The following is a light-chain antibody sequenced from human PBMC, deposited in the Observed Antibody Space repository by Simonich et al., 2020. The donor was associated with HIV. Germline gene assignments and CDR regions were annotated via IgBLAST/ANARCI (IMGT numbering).Light chain of an antibody. CDR3: SSYTGSTTLV. Sequence: QSALTQPVSVSGSPGQSITISCAGTNSDVGGYNYVSWYQQHPGKAPKLMIYDVTKRPSGVSNRFSGAKSGNTASLTISGLQADDEADYYCSSYTGSTTLVFGGGTRLTVL. J-gene: IGLJ2*01. V-gene: IGLV2-14*01. CDR2: DVT. CDR1: NSDVGGYNY.